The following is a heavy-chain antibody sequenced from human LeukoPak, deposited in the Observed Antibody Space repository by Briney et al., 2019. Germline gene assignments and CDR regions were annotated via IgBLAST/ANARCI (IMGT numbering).Heavy chain of an antibody. CDR2: TYYRSKGYN. V-gene: IGHV6-1*01. CDR3: ARERWYSSSGFGYYYYYYMDV. D-gene: IGHD6-6*01. Sequence: SQTLSLTCAISGDSVSSNSAAWNWIRQSPSRGLEWLGRTYYRSKGYNDYAVSVKSRITINPDTSKNQFSLQLNSVTHEDTAVYYCARERWYSSSGFGYYYYYYMDVWGKGTTVTVSS. J-gene: IGHJ6*03. CDR1: GDSVSSNSAA.